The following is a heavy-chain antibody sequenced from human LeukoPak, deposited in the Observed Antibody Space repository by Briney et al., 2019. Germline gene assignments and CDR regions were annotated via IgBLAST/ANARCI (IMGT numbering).Heavy chain of an antibody. D-gene: IGHD4-11*01. V-gene: IGHV3-21*01. CDR2: ISTTSTYI. CDR3: ARDVHSDYDYYAMDV. J-gene: IGHJ6*02. CDR1: GXTFSSYS. Sequence: PGGSLRLSCAASGXTFSSYSVNWVRRAPGKGQEWVSSISTTSTYIYYADSVKGRFTISRDNAKSSLYLQMNSLRAEDTAVYYCARDVHSDYDYYAMDVWGQGITVTVSS.